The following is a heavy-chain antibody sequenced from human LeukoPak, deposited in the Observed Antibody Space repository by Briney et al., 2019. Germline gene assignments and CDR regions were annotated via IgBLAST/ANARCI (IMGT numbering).Heavy chain of an antibody. D-gene: IGHD6-13*01. CDR3: ARLIAAAGSEYYYYYGMDV. V-gene: IGHV4-59*08. J-gene: IGHJ6*02. CDR2: IYYSGST. Sequence: SETLSLTCTVSGGSISSYYWSWIRQPPGKGLEWIGYIYYSGSTNYNPSLKSRVTISADTSKNQFSLKLSSVTAADTAVYYCARLIAAAGSEYYYYYGMDVWGQGTTVTVSS. CDR1: GGSISSYY.